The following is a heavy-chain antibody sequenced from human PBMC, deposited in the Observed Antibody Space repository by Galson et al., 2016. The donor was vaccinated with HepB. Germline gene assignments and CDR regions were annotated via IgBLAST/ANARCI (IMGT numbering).Heavy chain of an antibody. D-gene: IGHD3-22*01. Sequence: SLRLSCAASGFTFTSYAMSWVRQAPGKGLEWVSAINGGGGFTYYADSVKDRFTISRDNSKNTVYLQMNSLRAEDTAVYYCAKYRDHSSGYYPLDYWGQGTLVTVSS. CDR1: GFTFTSYA. CDR3: AKYRDHSSGYYPLDY. CDR2: INGGGGFT. V-gene: IGHV3-23*01. J-gene: IGHJ4*02.